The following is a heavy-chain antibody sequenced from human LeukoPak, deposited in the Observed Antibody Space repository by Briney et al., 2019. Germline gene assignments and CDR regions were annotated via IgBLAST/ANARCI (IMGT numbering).Heavy chain of an antibody. Sequence: GGSLRLSCAASGFTFDDYTIHWVRQAPGKGLERVSLSNWVANRTDYADSVKGRFTISRDSKKDSLYLQMNSLRTEDSALYYCAKGPYSYGPYFFYYMDVWGKGTTVTVSS. V-gene: IGHV3-43*01. CDR3: AKGPYSYGPYFFYYMDV. CDR1: GFTFDDYT. CDR2: SNWVANRT. D-gene: IGHD5-18*01. J-gene: IGHJ6*03.